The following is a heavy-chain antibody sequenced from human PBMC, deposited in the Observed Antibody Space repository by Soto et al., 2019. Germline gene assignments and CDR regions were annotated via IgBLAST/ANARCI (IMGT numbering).Heavy chain of an antibody. CDR1: GFTFSGSA. Sequence: EVQLVESGGGLVQPGGSLKLSCAASGFTFSGSAMHWVRQASDKGLEWVGRIRSKANSYATAYAASVKGRFTISRDDSKNTAYLQMNSLKTEDTAVYYWVVWFGELTFDYWGQGTLVTVSS. J-gene: IGHJ4*02. D-gene: IGHD3-10*01. V-gene: IGHV3-73*02. CDR2: IRSKANSYAT. CDR3: VVWFGELTFDY.